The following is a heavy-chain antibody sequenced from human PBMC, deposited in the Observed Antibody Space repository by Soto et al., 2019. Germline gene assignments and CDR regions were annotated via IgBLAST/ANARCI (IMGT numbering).Heavy chain of an antibody. D-gene: IGHD2-15*01. J-gene: IGHJ5*02. CDR1: GGSISSSSYY. V-gene: IGHV4-39*01. CDR2: IYYSGST. Sequence: RSLTCTVSGGSISSSSYYWGWIRQPPGKGLEWIGSIYYSGSTYYNPSLKSRVTISVDTSKNQFSLKLSSVTAADTAVYYCARQGIVVVVAANRPGWFDPWVQGTLVTVSS. CDR3: ARQGIVVVVAANRPGWFDP.